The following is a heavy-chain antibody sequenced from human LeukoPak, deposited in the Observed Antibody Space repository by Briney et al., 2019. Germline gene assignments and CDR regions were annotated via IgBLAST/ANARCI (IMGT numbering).Heavy chain of an antibody. CDR3: ARDGQKWLQIGEYYYYYYGMDV. J-gene: IGHJ6*02. V-gene: IGHV3-21*01. Sequence: PGGSLRLSCAASGFTFSSYSMNWVRQAPGKGLEWVSSISSSSSYIYYADSVKGRFTISRDNAKNSLYLQMNSLRAEDTAVYYCARDGQKWLQIGEYYYYYYGMDVWGQGTTVTVSS. CDR1: GFTFSSYS. CDR2: ISSSSSYI. D-gene: IGHD5-12*01.